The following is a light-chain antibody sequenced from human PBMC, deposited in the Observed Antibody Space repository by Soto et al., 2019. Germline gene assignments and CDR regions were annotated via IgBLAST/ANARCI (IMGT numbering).Light chain of an antibody. J-gene: IGKJ4*01. Sequence: EMVMTQSPATLSVSPGERATLSCRASQSVRSDLAWYQQKPGLAPRLLIYGASTRATGIPARFSGSGSKTEFTLTISSLQSEDFAVYYCQQYNDWPLTFGGGTKVEIK. CDR3: QQYNDWPLT. V-gene: IGKV3-15*01. CDR2: GAS. CDR1: QSVRSD.